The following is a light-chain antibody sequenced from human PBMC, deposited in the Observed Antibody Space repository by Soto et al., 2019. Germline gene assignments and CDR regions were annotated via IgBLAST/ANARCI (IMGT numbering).Light chain of an antibody. Sequence: ALTQPASVSGSPGQSITISCTGTSSDVDFYNFVSWYQQHPGKAPKLIIYEVSNRSSGVSSRFSGSKSGNTASLTISGLRDEDEADYYCSSSTLTSYVFGTGTKVTVL. CDR2: EVS. J-gene: IGLJ1*01. V-gene: IGLV2-14*01. CDR1: SSDVDFYNF. CDR3: SSSTLTSYV.